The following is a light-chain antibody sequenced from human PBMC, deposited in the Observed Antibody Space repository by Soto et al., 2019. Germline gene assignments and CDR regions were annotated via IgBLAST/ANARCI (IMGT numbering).Light chain of an antibody. CDR2: GAS. CDR1: QSVTY. V-gene: IGKV3-20*01. Sequence: EIVLTQSPGTLSLSPGERATLSCRASQSVTYLVWYQQKPGQAPRLLIYGASSRATGIPDRFSGSGSGTDLTLTISRLEPEDFAVYYCQHYGSSPWTFGQGTKVEIK. J-gene: IGKJ1*01. CDR3: QHYGSSPWT.